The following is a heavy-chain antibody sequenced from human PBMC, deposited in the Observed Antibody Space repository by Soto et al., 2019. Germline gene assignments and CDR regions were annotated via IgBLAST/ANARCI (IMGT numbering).Heavy chain of an antibody. CDR1: GGSISSYD. CDR3: ARRGPAAMMDWFDH. V-gene: IGHV4-59*01. CDR2: IYYSGST. D-gene: IGHD2-2*01. Sequence: SETLSLTCTVSGGSISSYDGSWIRQPPGKGLEWIGYIYYSGSTNYNPSLKSRVTISVDTSKNQFSLKLSSVTAADTAVYYCARRGPAAMMDWFDHWGLGTLVTVSS. J-gene: IGHJ5*02.